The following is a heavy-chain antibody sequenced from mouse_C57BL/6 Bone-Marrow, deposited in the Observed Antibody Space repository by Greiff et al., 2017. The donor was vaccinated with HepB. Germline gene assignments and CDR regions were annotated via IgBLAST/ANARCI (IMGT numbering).Heavy chain of an antibody. CDR2: IDPETGGT. CDR3: IITTVV. J-gene: IGHJ3*01. CDR1: GYTFTDYE. D-gene: IGHD1-1*01. Sequence: QVHVKQSGAELVRPGASVTLSCKASGYTFTDYEMHWVKQTPVHGLEWIGAIDPETGGTAYNQKFKGKAILTADKSSSTAYMELRSLTSEDSAVYYCIITTVVWGQGTLVTVSA. V-gene: IGHV1-15*01.